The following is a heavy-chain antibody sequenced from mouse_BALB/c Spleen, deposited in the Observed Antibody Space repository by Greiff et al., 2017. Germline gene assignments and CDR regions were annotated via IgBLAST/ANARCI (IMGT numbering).Heavy chain of an antibody. CDR3: ARAYPMGAMDY. CDR2: INPGSGGT. V-gene: IGHV1-54*01. CDR1: GYAFTNYL. D-gene: IGHD6-5*01. J-gene: IGHJ4*01. Sequence: VQVVESGAELVRPGTSVKVSCKASGYAFTNYLIEWVKQRPGQGLEWIGVINPGSGGTNYNEKFKGKATLTADKSSSTAYMQLSSLTSDDSAVYFCARAYPMGAMDYWGQGTSVTVSS.